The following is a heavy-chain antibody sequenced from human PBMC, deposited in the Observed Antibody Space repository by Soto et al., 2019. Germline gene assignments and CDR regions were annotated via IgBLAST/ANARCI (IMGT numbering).Heavy chain of an antibody. Sequence: GGSLRLSCAASGFTFDDYAMHWVRQAPGKGLEWVSGISWNSGSIGYADSVKGRFTISRDNAKNSLYLQMNSLRAEDTALYYCATLSIAARRAFDYWGQGTLVTVSS. J-gene: IGHJ4*02. CDR1: GFTFDDYA. D-gene: IGHD6-6*01. CDR2: ISWNSGSI. V-gene: IGHV3-9*01. CDR3: ATLSIAARRAFDY.